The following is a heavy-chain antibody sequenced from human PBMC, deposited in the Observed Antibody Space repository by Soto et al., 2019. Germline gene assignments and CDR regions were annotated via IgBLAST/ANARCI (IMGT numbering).Heavy chain of an antibody. CDR1: GGSISSYC. D-gene: IGHD3-9*01. Sequence: SETLSLTCAVSGGSISSYCWSWIRQPPGKGLEWIGYIYYSGSTNYNPSLKSRVTISVDTSKNQCSLKLSSVTAADTAVYYCARHRRYGIMTGYETVFDYWGQGTLVTVSS. CDR3: ARHRRYGIMTGYETVFDY. J-gene: IGHJ4*02. CDR2: IYYSGST. V-gene: IGHV4-59*01.